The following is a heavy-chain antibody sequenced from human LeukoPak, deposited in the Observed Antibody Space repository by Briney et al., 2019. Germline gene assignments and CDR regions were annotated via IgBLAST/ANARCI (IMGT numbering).Heavy chain of an antibody. D-gene: IGHD2-15*01. V-gene: IGHV3-48*03. J-gene: IGHJ4*02. CDR3: ASDPRPSGGGPLDF. Sequence: GGSLRLSCTVSGFTFSNHEMTWVRQAPGKGLEWVSHISSSGSDIYYADSVKGRFTISRDKAKDSLYLQMNSLTSDDTALYYCASDPRPSGGGPLDFWGQRTLVTVSS. CDR2: ISSSGSDI. CDR1: GFTFSNHE.